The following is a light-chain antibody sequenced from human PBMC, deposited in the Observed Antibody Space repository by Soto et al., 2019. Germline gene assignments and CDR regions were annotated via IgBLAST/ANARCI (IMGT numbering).Light chain of an antibody. CDR3: SSYTSSSTLV. V-gene: IGLV2-14*01. J-gene: IGLJ3*02. CDR1: SSDVGGYNY. CDR2: DVS. Sequence: QSVLTQPASVSGSPGQWMTISCTGTSSDVGGYNYVSWYQQHPGKAPKLMIYDVSNRPSGVSNRFSGSKSGNTASLTISGLQDEDEADYYCSSYTSSSTLVFGGGTKLTV.